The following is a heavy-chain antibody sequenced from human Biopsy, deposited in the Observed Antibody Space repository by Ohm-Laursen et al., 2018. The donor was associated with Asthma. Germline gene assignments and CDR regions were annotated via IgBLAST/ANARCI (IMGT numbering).Heavy chain of an antibody. D-gene: IGHD3-3*01. V-gene: IGHV3-30*03. J-gene: IGHJ4*02. Sequence: SLRLSCAASGFTFSSYGMHWVRQAPGKGLEWVAVISYDGSNKYYADSVKGRFAISRDNSKNTLYLQMNSPRAEDTAVYYCASQSSGPDFWSGYYYFDYWGQGTLVTVSS. CDR2: ISYDGSNK. CDR3: ASQSSGPDFWSGYYYFDY. CDR1: GFTFSSYG.